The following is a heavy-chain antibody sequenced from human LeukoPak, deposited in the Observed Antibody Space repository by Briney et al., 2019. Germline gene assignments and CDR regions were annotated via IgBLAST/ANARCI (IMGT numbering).Heavy chain of an antibody. V-gene: IGHV3-23*01. J-gene: IGHJ4*02. CDR1: GFTFSSYA. D-gene: IGHD6-6*01. CDR2: ISISGENS. CDR3: ARLISTSSSRFSDY. Sequence: GGSLRLSCAASGFTFSSYAMSWVRQAPGKGLEWVSAISISGENSYYADSVKGRFTISRDTSRNTLYLQMHSLRAEDTAVYYCARLISTSSSRFSDYWGQGTLVTVSS.